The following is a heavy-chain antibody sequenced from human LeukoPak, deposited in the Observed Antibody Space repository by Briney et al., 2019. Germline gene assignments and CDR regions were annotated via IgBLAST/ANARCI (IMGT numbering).Heavy chain of an antibody. CDR3: AREGDGYYDIPDI. D-gene: IGHD3-9*01. CDR2: IYYSGNT. CDR1: GDSISTSNSY. J-gene: IGHJ3*02. Sequence: SETLSLTCTVSGDSISTSNSYWGWIRQPPGKGLEWIGSIYYSGNTYYNASLKSRVTISVDTSKNQFSLKLTSVTAADTAVYYCAREGDGYYDIPDIWGQGTMVTVSS. V-gene: IGHV4-39*02.